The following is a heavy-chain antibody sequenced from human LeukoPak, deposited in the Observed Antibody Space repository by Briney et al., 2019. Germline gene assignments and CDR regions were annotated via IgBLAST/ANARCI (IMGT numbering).Heavy chain of an antibody. CDR2: ISRGSDHI. D-gene: IGHD5-18*01. J-gene: IGHJ6*02. Sequence: GGSLRLSCAASGFTFSSYAMNWVRQAPGKGLEWVSSISRGSDHIIYADSMKGRFTISRDNAKNSLYLQMNSLRAEDTAVHYCARDGYSYGSGRGYYYYDGMDVWGQGTTVTVSS. CDR3: ARDGYSYGSGRGYYYYDGMDV. CDR1: GFTFSSYA. V-gene: IGHV3-21*01.